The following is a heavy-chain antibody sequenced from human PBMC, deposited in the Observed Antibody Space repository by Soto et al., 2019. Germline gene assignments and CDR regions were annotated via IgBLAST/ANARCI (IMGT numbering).Heavy chain of an antibody. CDR3: ANQKIRFSVAGTLYGLGV. Sequence: GGSLRLSCEASGFVFSTYSMNWVRQAPGKGLEWISYISSTSGTIYYADSVKGRFTIFRDNAKNSLFLQMNGLRDDDTAVYYCANQKIRFSVAGTLYGLGVWGQGTTVTVSS. J-gene: IGHJ6*02. CDR2: ISSTSGTI. V-gene: IGHV3-48*02. D-gene: IGHD6-19*01. CDR1: GFVFSTYS.